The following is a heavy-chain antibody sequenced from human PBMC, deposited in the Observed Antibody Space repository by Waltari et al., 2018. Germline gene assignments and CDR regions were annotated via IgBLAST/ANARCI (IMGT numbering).Heavy chain of an antibody. CDR2: IILIFGTA. J-gene: IGHJ4*02. CDR1: GGTFSSYA. V-gene: IGHV1-69*13. Sequence: QVQLVQSGAEVKKPGSSVKVSCKASGGTFSSYAISWVRQAPGQGPEWMGGIILIFGTANYAQKFQGRVTMTADESTSTAYMELSSLRSEDTAVYYCARETTRPLIADYWGQGTLVTVSS. CDR3: ARETTRPLIADY. D-gene: IGHD2-21*01.